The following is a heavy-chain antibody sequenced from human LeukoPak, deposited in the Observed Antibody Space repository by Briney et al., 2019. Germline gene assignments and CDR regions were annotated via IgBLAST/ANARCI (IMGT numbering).Heavy chain of an antibody. D-gene: IGHD3-3*01. V-gene: IGHV4-38-2*01. CDR2: IYHSGSS. CDR1: GYSISSGYY. J-gene: IGHJ4*02. CDR3: ARRHYDFWSDYDFDY. Sequence: SETLSLTCAVSGYSISSGYYWGWIRQPPGKGLEWIGSIYHSGSSYYNPSLKSRVTISVDTSKNQFSLKLSSVTAADTAVYYCARRHYDFWSDYDFDYWGQGTLVTVSS.